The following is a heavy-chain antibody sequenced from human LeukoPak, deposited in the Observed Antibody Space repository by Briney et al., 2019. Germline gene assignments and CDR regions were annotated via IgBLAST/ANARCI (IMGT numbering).Heavy chain of an antibody. CDR3: ASNVEMATKGPYYFDY. CDR1: GFTFSTYS. CDR2: ISSSSSTI. V-gene: IGHV3-48*01. J-gene: IGHJ4*02. Sequence: PGGSLRLSCAASGFTFSTYSMNWVRQAPGKGLEWVSYISSSSSTIYYADSVKGRFTISRDNAKNSLYPQMNSLRAEDTAVYYCASNVEMATKGPYYFDYWGQGTLVTVSS. D-gene: IGHD5-24*01.